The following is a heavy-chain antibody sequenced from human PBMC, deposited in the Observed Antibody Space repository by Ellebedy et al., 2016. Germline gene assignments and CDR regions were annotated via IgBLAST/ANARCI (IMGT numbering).Heavy chain of an antibody. CDR2: ISYSSSTI. D-gene: IGHD3-16*01. Sequence: GESLKISXVASGFTFSSYNMNWVRQAPGKGLEWVSYISYSSSTIYYADSVKGRFTISRDNAKNSLYLQMNSLRDEDTAVYYCARGSGGSRWVYFDYWGQGTLVTVSS. CDR1: GFTFSSYN. CDR3: ARGSGGSRWVYFDY. V-gene: IGHV3-48*02. J-gene: IGHJ4*02.